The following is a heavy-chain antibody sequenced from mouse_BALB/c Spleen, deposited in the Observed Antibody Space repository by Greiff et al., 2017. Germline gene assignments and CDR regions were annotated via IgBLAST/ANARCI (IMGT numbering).Heavy chain of an antibody. V-gene: IGHV5-12-2*01. CDR3: ARQDDYYAMDY. Sequence: EVKLVESGGGLVQPGGSLKLSCAASGFTFSSYTMSWVRQTPEKRLEWVAYISNGGGSTYYPDTVKGRFTISRDNAKNTLYLQMSSLKSEDTAMYYCARQDDYYAMDYWGQGTSVTVSS. CDR1: GFTFSSYT. CDR2: ISNGGGST. J-gene: IGHJ4*01.